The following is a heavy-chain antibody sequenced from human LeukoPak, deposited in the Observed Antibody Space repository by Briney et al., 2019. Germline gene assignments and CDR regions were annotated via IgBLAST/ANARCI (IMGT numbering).Heavy chain of an antibody. CDR2: IFYSGST. CDR1: GGSISTYY. V-gene: IGHV4-59*12. Sequence: SETLSLTCTVSGGSISTYYWSWIRQPPGKGLEWIGYIFYSGSTNYNPSLKSRVTISVDTSKNQFSLKLSSVTAADTAVYYCTRDTGTTGEVKFDPWGQGTLVTVSS. D-gene: IGHD4-17*01. CDR3: TRDTGTTGEVKFDP. J-gene: IGHJ5*02.